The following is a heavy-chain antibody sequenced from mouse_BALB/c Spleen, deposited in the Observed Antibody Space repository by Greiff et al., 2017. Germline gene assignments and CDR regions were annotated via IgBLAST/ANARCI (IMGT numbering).Heavy chain of an antibody. D-gene: IGHD2-10*02. CDR1: GFTFSSYT. J-gene: IGHJ3*01. CDR2: ISNGGGST. V-gene: IGHV5-12-2*01. CDR3: ARQKYGNYPWFAY. Sequence: EVQRVESGGGLVQPGGSLKLSCAASGFTFSSYTMSWVRQTPEKRLEWVAYISNGGGSTYYPDTVKGRFTISRDNAKNTLYLQMSSLKSEDTAMYYCARQKYGNYPWFAYWGQGTLVTVSA.